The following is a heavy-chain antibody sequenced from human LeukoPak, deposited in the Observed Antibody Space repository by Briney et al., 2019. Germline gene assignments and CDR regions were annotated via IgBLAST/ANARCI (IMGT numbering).Heavy chain of an antibody. D-gene: IGHD5-12*01. Sequence: PGGSLRLSCAASGFAFSSYAMHRVRQAAGKGLEGGAVISYDGSNTYYADSVRGRFTTSRDNSKNTLYLQMTSLRAEDTAVYYCARDRSSYEYYFDYWGQGTLVTVSS. CDR1: GFAFSSYA. CDR2: ISYDGSNT. V-gene: IGHV3-30-3*01. CDR3: ARDRSSYEYYFDY. J-gene: IGHJ4*02.